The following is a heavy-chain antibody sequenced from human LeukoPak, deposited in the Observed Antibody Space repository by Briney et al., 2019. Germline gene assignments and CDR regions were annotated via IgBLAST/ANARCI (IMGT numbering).Heavy chain of an antibody. CDR2: INDDGRST. D-gene: IGHD3-10*01. V-gene: IGHV3-74*01. CDR3: ARIQRGSLGAIDY. CDR1: GFTFSTYW. J-gene: IGHJ4*02. Sequence: GGSLRLSCAASGFTFSTYWMHWVRQAPGKGLVWVSRINDDGRSTSYADSVKGRFAISRDNAKNTLYLQSNSLRVEDTAVYYCARIQRGSLGAIDYWGQGTLVTVSS.